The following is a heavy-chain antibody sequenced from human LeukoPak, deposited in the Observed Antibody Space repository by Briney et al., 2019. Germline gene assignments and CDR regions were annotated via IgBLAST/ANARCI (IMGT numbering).Heavy chain of an antibody. V-gene: IGHV3-21*01. D-gene: IGHD3-10*01. CDR1: GFTFSSYS. J-gene: IGHJ4*02. Sequence: PGGSLRLSCAASGFTFSSYSMNWVRQAPGKGLEWVSSISSSSSYIYYADSVKGRFTISRDNAKNSLYLQMNSLRAEDTAMYYCARVPHYYGSGYQDYWGQGILVTVSS. CDR3: ARVPHYYGSGYQDY. CDR2: ISSSSSYI.